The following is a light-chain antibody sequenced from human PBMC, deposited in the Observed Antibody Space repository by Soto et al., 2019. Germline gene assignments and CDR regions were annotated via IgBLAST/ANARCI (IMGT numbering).Light chain of an antibody. CDR3: QQYGSSSWT. CDR2: GAS. CDR1: QTVRNNY. J-gene: IGKJ1*01. V-gene: IGKV3-20*01. Sequence: VFTRSPAALSLSPGERAAPAGRASQTVRNNYLAWYQQKPGQAPRLLIYGASSRATGLPDRFSGSGSGTDFTLHISRLEHEDFAVYYCQQYGSSSWTFGQGTKV.